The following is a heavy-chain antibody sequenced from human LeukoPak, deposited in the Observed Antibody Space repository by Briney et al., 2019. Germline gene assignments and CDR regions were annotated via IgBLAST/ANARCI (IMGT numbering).Heavy chain of an antibody. J-gene: IGHJ3*02. D-gene: IGHD3-22*01. CDR3: ARAARYYGSSGAHAFDI. CDR1: GFTFSTYD. CDR2: IGTGGDT. V-gene: IGHV3-13*01. Sequence: GGSLRLSCAASGFTFSTYDMHWVRQATGKGLEWVSGIGTGGDTHYPASVKGRFTISRQNAKNSLDLQMNSLRAGETAVYYCARAARYYGSSGAHAFDIWGQGTMVTVS.